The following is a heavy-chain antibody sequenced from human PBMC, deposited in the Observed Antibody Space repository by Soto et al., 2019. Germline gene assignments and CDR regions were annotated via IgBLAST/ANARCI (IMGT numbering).Heavy chain of an antibody. V-gene: IGHV3-7*01. J-gene: IGHJ3*02. Sequence: EVQLVESGGGLVQPGGSLRLSCAASGFTFSGYWMSWVRQAPGKGLEWVANIRQDGSKKYYVDSVKGRFTISRDNAKNTLYLQMNGLRAGDSAVYYGTRFGRITILSTGYPVDAFDIWGQGTMVTVSS. CDR1: GFTFSGYW. CDR2: IRQDGSKK. CDR3: TRFGRITILSTGYPVDAFDI. D-gene: IGHD3-9*01.